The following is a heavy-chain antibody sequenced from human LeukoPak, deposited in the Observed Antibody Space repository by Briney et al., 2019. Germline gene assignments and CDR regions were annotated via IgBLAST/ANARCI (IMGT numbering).Heavy chain of an antibody. Sequence: SETLSLTCTVSGGSISSGGYYWSWIRQHPGKGLEWIGYIYYSGSTYYNPSLKSRVTISVDTSKNQFSLKLSSVTAADTAVYYCAREKNWNYAGDWFDPWGQGTLITVSS. V-gene: IGHV4-31*03. CDR1: GGSISSGGYY. J-gene: IGHJ5*02. CDR3: AREKNWNYAGDWFDP. D-gene: IGHD1-7*01. CDR2: IYYSGST.